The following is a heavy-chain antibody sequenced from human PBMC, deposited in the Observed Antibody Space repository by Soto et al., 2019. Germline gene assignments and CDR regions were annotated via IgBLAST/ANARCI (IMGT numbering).Heavy chain of an antibody. J-gene: IGHJ4*02. Sequence: QVQLVESGGGVVQPGRSLRLSCAASGFTFSSYAMHWVRQAPGKGLEWVAVISYDGSNKYYADSVKGRFTISRDNSKNTLYLQMNSLRAEDTAVYYCARDDGSGYFAYWGQGTLVTVSS. D-gene: IGHD3-22*01. CDR2: ISYDGSNK. V-gene: IGHV3-30-3*01. CDR3: ARDDGSGYFAY. CDR1: GFTFSSYA.